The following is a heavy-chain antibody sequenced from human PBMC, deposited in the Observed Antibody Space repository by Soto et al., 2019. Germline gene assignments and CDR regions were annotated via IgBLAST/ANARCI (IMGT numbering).Heavy chain of an antibody. Sequence: QVQLVESGGGVVQPGRSLRLSCAASGFTFSSYAMHWVRQAPGKGLEWVAVISYDGSNKYYADSVKGRFTISRDNSKNTLYLQMNSLRAEYTAVYYCARDPALTMIVVNVWTKVDYWGQGTLVTVSS. D-gene: IGHD3-22*01. CDR3: ARDPALTMIVVNVWTKVDY. CDR2: ISYDGSNK. V-gene: IGHV3-30-3*01. J-gene: IGHJ4*02. CDR1: GFTFSSYA.